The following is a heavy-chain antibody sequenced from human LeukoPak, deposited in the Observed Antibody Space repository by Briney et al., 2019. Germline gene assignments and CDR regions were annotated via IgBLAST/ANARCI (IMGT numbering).Heavy chain of an antibody. Sequence: PETLSLTCTVSGYSLSSGYYWGWIRQPPGKGLEWIGSIYHSGSTYYNPSLKSRVTISVDTSKNQFSLKLSSVTAADTAVYYCARELYLVWELPWFDPWGQGTLVTVSS. CDR3: ARELYLVWELPWFDP. V-gene: IGHV4-38-2*02. D-gene: IGHD1-26*01. CDR1: GYSLSSGYY. J-gene: IGHJ5*02. CDR2: IYHSGST.